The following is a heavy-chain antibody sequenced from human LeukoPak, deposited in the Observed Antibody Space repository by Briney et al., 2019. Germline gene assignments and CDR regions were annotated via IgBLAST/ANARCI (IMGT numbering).Heavy chain of an antibody. CDR1: GFTFSYYA. D-gene: IGHD1/OR15-1a*01. CDR3: ALRVTTAPNAFDI. J-gene: IGHJ3*02. V-gene: IGHV3-23*01. CDR2: ISDSGSTT. Sequence: GGSLRLSCAASGFTFSYYAITWVRQAPGKGLEWVSGISDSGSTTSYADSVKGRFTISRDNSNNTLFLQMHNLRAEDTAMYYCALRVTTAPNAFDIWGQGTMVTVS.